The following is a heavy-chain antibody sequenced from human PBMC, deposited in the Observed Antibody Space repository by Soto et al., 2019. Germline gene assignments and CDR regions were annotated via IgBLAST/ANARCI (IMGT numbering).Heavy chain of an antibody. J-gene: IGHJ5*02. CDR2: ISGSGDRT. CDR1: GFTFSSYA. CDR3: ARGPYTSSSEWFDP. Sequence: PVGSLRLSCAASGFTFSSYAMAWVRQAPGKGLEWVSSISGSGDRTYYADSVKGRFTISRDNSKNTLSLQMNRLRAEDTALYYCARGPYTSSSEWFDPWGQGTLVTVSS. D-gene: IGHD6-6*01. V-gene: IGHV3-23*01.